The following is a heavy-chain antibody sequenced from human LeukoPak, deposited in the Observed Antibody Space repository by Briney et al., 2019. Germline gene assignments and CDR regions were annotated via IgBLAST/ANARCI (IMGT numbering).Heavy chain of an antibody. J-gene: IGHJ1*01. CDR2: INHSGSA. CDR3: ARHGADIGKGYFQH. Sequence: GSLSLTCAAYGLFFSGYYWSWIRQPPGKGLEWIWEINHSGSANYNPYLRGGVILSVETSKKQFSLKLSSLPDADTAVYYCARHGADIGKGYFQHWGQGTLVTVSS. D-gene: IGHD5-12*01. V-gene: IGHV4-34*01. CDR1: GLFFSGYY.